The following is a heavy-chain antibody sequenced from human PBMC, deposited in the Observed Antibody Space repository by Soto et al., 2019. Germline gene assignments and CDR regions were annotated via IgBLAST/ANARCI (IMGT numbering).Heavy chain of an antibody. CDR2: IIPIFGTA. J-gene: IGHJ6*02. V-gene: IGHV1-69*13. CDR3: AREDPPGQRAYFYGMDV. CDR1: GGTFSSYA. Sequence: ASVKVSCKASGGTFSSYAISWVRQAPGQGLEWMGGIIPIFGTANYAQKFQGRVTITADESTSTAYMELSSLRSEDTAVYYCAREDPPGQRAYFYGMDVWGQGTTVTVSS.